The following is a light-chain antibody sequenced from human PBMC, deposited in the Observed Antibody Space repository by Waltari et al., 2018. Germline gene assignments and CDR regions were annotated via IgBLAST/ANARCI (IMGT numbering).Light chain of an antibody. J-gene: IGLJ2*01. CDR2: DNN. CDR1: IGNNY. CDR3: GSWINSLSTVV. V-gene: IGLV1-51*01. Sequence: QSVLTQPPSVSAAPGQMVSISCSGDIGNNYVSWYQQVPGTAPTLVIHDNNKRPSGTPDRVSASKSATSATLVITGLQTGDEADYFCGSWINSLSTVVFGGRTKLTVL.